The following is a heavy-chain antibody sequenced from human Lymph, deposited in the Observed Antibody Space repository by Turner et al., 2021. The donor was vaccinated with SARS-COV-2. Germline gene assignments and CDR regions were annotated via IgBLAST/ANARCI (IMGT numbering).Heavy chain of an antibody. CDR1: GGAISGSTYF. D-gene: IGHD6-19*01. J-gene: IGHJ4*02. V-gene: IGHV4-39*01. CDR2: IYYTGSS. Sequence: QLQLQGSGPGLACPSETLSLASTVLGGAISGSTYFWGWIRQPPRKGLEGIGSIYYTGSSYYNPSLKSRFTISVDTSKNQFTRKLSSVTAADTSVFYCARCSPQGRYVPVFDYWGQGTLVTVSS. CDR3: ARCSPQGRYVPVFDY.